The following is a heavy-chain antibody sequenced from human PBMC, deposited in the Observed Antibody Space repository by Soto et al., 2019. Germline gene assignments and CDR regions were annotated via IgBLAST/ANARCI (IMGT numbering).Heavy chain of an antibody. CDR3: ARVLLGVSSWYRYFDD. J-gene: IGHJ4*02. Sequence: ASVQVSCKASGYPFTRYAMHWVRQAPGQRLEWMGWINAGNGNTKYSQKFQGRVTITRDTSASTAYMELSSLRSEDTAVYYCARVLLGVSSWYRYFDDWGQGTLVTVAS. CDR1: GYPFTRYA. CDR2: INAGNGNT. D-gene: IGHD6-13*01. V-gene: IGHV1-3*01.